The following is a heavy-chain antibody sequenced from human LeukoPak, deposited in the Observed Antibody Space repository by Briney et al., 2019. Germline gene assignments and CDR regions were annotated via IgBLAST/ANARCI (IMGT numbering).Heavy chain of an antibody. D-gene: IGHD6-19*01. Sequence: PGGSLRLSCAASGFNFNPYGMTWVRQAPGKGLEWVSTISSGSDTFYADSVKGRFTISRDNAQNSVSLQMSGLRVDDTALYYCARDFSGWSRDYWGQGTLVTVSS. CDR2: ISSGSDT. CDR3: ARDFSGWSRDY. CDR1: GFNFNPYG. V-gene: IGHV3-21*01. J-gene: IGHJ4*02.